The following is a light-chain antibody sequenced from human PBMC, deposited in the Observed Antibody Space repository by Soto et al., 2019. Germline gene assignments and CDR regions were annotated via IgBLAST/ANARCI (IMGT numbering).Light chain of an antibody. J-gene: IGKJ1*01. CDR3: QYYGSSPWT. V-gene: IGKV3-20*01. CDR1: QSVSSNY. CDR2: SAF. Sequence: EIVLTQSPGTLSLSPGERGTFSCRASQSVSSNYLAWYQQKPGQAPRLLIYSAFSRATSIPDRFSGSGSGTDFTLTISRLEPEDFAVYYCQYYGSSPWTFGQGTKVEIK.